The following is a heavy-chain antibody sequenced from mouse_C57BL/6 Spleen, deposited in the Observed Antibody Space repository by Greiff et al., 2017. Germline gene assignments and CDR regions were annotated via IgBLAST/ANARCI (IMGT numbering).Heavy chain of an antibody. CDR3: ARGGLLRDYAMDY. CDR1: GYAFTNYL. D-gene: IGHD2-3*01. CDR2: INPGSGGT. Sequence: QVQLQQSGAELVRPGTSVKVSCKASGYAFTNYLIEWVKQRPGQGLEWIGVINPGSGGTNYNEKIKGKATLTADKSSSTAYMQLSSLTSEDSAVYFCARGGLLRDYAMDYWGQGTSVTVSS. V-gene: IGHV1-54*01. J-gene: IGHJ4*01.